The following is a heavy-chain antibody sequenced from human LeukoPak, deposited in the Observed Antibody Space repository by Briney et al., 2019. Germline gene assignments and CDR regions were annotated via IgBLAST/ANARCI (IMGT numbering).Heavy chain of an antibody. Sequence: GGSLRLSCAASGFTVSTNYMSWVRQAPGKGLEWVSVVYSGGSTYYADSVKDRFTISRDKSKNTLYLQMNSLRAEDTAVYYCARASMAAGGYYFDYWGQGTLVTVSS. CDR2: VYSGGST. V-gene: IGHV3-66*01. D-gene: IGHD6-13*01. CDR3: ARASMAAGGYYFDY. CDR1: GFTVSTNY. J-gene: IGHJ4*02.